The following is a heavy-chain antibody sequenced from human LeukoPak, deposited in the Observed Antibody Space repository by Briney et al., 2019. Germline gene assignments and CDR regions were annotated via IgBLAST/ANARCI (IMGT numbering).Heavy chain of an antibody. Sequence: SVKVSCKASGCTFSSYAISWARQAPGQGLEWMGGIIPIFGTANYAQKFQGRVTITADDSTSTAYMELSSLRTEDTAVYYCASGPYGAGTYLYYYYCMDVWGKGTTVTVSS. CDR1: GCTFSSYA. D-gene: IGHD3-10*01. CDR2: IIPIFGTA. V-gene: IGHV1-69*01. J-gene: IGHJ6*04. CDR3: ASGPYGAGTYLYYYYCMDV.